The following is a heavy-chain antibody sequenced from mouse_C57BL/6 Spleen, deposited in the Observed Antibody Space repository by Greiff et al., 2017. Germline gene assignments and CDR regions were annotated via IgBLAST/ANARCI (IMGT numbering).Heavy chain of an antibody. V-gene: IGHV1-69*01. CDR3: ARSTMVTTAPFDY. CDR1: GYTFTSYW. Sequence: VQLQQPGAELVMPGASVKLSCKASGYTFTSYWMHWVKQRPGQGLEWIGEIDPSDSYTNYNQKFKGKSTLTVDKSSSTAYMQLSSLTSEDSAVYYCARSTMVTTAPFDYWGQGTTLTVSS. J-gene: IGHJ2*01. CDR2: IDPSDSYT. D-gene: IGHD2-2*01.